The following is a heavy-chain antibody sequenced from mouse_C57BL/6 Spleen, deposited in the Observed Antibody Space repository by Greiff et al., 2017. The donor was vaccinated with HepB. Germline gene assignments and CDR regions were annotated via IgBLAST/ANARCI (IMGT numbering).Heavy chain of an antibody. D-gene: IGHD2-2*01. CDR1: GYTFTDYN. CDR2: INPNNGGT. CDR3: ARHYGYEWFAY. V-gene: IGHV1-18*01. J-gene: IGHJ3*01. Sequence: EVQLQQSGPELVKPGASVKIPCKASGYTFTDYNMDWVKQSHGKSLEWIGDINPNNGGTIYNQKFKGKATLTVDKSSSTAYMELRSLTSEDTAVYYCARHYGYEWFAYWGQGTLVTVSA.